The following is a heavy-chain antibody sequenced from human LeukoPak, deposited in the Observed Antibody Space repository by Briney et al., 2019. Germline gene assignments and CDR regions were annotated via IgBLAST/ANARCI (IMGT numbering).Heavy chain of an antibody. Sequence: GESLKISCKASGYTFTSYGISWVRQAPGQGLEWMGWISAYNGNTNYAQKLQGRVTMTTGTSTSTAYMELRSLRSDDTAVYYCARDRKRFLEWLLYPFDYWGQGTLVTVSS. CDR2: ISAYNGNT. V-gene: IGHV1-18*01. D-gene: IGHD3-3*01. J-gene: IGHJ4*02. CDR1: GYTFTSYG. CDR3: ARDRKRFLEWLLYPFDY.